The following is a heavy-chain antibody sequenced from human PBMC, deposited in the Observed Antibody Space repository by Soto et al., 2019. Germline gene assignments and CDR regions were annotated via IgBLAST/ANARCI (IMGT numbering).Heavy chain of an antibody. CDR1: GYTFTSYG. V-gene: IGHV1-18*01. J-gene: IGHJ3*02. CDR2: ISVYNGNT. CDR3: ARSGIVAALDAFDI. D-gene: IGHD6-25*01. Sequence: ASVKVSCKASGYTFTSYGISWVRQAPGQGLEWMGWISVYNGNTIYAQKLQGRVTMTTDTSTSTAYMELRSLRSDDTAVYYCARSGIVAALDAFDIWGQGTMVTVSS.